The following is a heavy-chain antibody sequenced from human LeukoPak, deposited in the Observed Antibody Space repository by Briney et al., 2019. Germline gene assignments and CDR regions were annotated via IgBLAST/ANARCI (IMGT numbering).Heavy chain of an antibody. J-gene: IGHJ4*02. CDR2: INHSGST. CDR3: ARGVYGSGSYPLDY. Sequence: SETLSLTCAVYGGSFSGYYWSWIRQPPGKGLEWIGEINHSGSTNYNPSLKSRVTILVDTSKNQFSLKLSSVTAADTAVYYCARGVYGSGSYPLDYWGQGTLVTVSS. D-gene: IGHD3-10*01. CDR1: GGSFSGYY. V-gene: IGHV4-34*01.